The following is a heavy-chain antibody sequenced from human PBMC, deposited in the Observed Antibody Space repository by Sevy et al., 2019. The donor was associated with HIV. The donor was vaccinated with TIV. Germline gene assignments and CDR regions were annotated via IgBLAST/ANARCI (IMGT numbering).Heavy chain of an antibody. CDR1: GFTFSSFG. J-gene: IGHJ4*01. CDR2: IWFDGSNT. CDR3: ARDLEFYDSGDYGPACRLDF. Sequence: GGSLRLSCAASGFTFSSFGMHWVRQAPGKGLEWVAVIWFDGSNTYYADSVKGRFTISRDIAKNTLHLQMNSPRAEDTAVDYCARDLEFYDSGDYGPACRLDFWGHGTLVTVSS. D-gene: IGHD4-17*01. V-gene: IGHV3-33*01.